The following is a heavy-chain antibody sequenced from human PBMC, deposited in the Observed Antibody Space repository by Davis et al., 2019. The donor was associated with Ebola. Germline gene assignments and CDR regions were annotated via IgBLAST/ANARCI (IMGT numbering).Heavy chain of an antibody. V-gene: IGHV3-48*04. CDR3: ARESPVRAARPASPY. CDR1: GFTFSSYS. Sequence: GESLKISCAASGFTFSSYSMNWVRQAPGKGLEWVSYISSSGSTIYYADSVKGRFTISRDNAKNSLYLQMNSLRAEDTAVYYCARESPVRAARPASPYWGQGTLVTVSS. J-gene: IGHJ4*02. D-gene: IGHD6-6*01. CDR2: ISSSGSTI.